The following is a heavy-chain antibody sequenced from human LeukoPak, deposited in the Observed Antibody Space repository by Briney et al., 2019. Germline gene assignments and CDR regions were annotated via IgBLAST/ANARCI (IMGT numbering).Heavy chain of an antibody. CDR2: ISYDGSNK. Sequence: GGSLRLSCAASGFTFSSYAMHWVRQAPGKGLEWVAVISYDGSNKHYADSVKGRFTISRDNSKNTLYLQMNSLRAEDTAVYYCARGDVVVVAADFDYWGQGTLVTVSS. J-gene: IGHJ4*02. CDR3: ARGDVVVVAADFDY. CDR1: GFTFSSYA. D-gene: IGHD2-15*01. V-gene: IGHV3-30*04.